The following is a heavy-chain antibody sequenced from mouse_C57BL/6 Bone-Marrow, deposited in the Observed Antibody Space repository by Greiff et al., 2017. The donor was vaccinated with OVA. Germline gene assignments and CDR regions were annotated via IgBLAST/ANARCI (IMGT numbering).Heavy chain of an antibody. Sequence: EVHLVESGGGLVQPKGSLKLSCAASGFSFNTYAMNWVRQAPGKGLEWVARIRSKSNNYATYYADPVKDRFTISRDDSESMLYLQMNNLKTEDTAMYYCVRNYYGSPWFAYWGQGTLVTVSA. CDR3: VRNYYGSPWFAY. CDR2: IRSKSNNYAT. D-gene: IGHD1-1*01. J-gene: IGHJ3*01. V-gene: IGHV10-1*01. CDR1: GFSFNTYA.